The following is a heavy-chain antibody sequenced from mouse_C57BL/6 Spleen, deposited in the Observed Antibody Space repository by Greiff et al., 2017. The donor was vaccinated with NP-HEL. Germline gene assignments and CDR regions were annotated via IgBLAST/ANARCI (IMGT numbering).Heavy chain of an antibody. CDR1: VYTFTSYW. Sequence: QVQLQQPGAELVMPGASVKLSCKASVYTFTSYWMHWVKQRPGQGLEWIGEIDPSDSYTNYNQKFKGKSTLTVDKSSSTAYMQLSSLTSEDSAVYYCARGGMITTRDYYAMDYWGQGTSVTVSS. CDR2: IDPSDSYT. J-gene: IGHJ4*01. D-gene: IGHD2-4*01. V-gene: IGHV1-69*01. CDR3: ARGGMITTRDYYAMDY.